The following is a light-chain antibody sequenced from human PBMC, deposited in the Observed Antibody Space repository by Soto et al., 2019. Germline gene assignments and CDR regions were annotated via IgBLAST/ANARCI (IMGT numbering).Light chain of an antibody. V-gene: IGLV2-14*01. CDR2: QVT. J-gene: IGLJ1*01. CDR3: PSFSSSTSLDV. CDR1: TRDIAGYNY. Sequence: QSALTQPASVSGSLGQSITISCTGTTRDIAGYNYISWYQQLPGKAPKLMIYQVTIRPSGISNRFSGSKSGNTASLTLSGLQAEDEADYYFPSFSSSTSLDVFGTGAKLA.